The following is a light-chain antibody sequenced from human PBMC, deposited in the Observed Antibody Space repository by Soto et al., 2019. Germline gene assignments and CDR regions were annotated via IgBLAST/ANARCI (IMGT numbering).Light chain of an antibody. CDR1: SSNIGNDF. CDR3: ASWDDSLRGYV. J-gene: IGLJ1*01. CDR2: HDN. Sequence: QSVLTQPPSASGTPGQRITISCSGSSSNIGNDFVYWYQHLPGTAPKLLIYHDNQRPSGVPDRFSGSKSGTSASLVIGGLRSEDEADYHCASWDDSLRGYVFGTATKLTVL. V-gene: IGLV1-47*02.